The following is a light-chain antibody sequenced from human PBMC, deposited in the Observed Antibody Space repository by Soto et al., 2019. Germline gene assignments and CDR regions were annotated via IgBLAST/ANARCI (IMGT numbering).Light chain of an antibody. Sequence: EIVRTQSPATLSVSPGERATLSCWASQSVSSRLAWYQQKPGQAPRLLISGASSRATGIPDRFSGSGSGTDFTLTISRLEPEDFALYYCQQYVTSAITFGQGTRLEIK. CDR1: QSVSSR. CDR2: GAS. V-gene: IGKV3-20*01. CDR3: QQYVTSAIT. J-gene: IGKJ5*01.